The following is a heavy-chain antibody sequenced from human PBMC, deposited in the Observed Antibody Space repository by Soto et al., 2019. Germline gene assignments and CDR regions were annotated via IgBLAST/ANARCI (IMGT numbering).Heavy chain of an antibody. V-gene: IGHV4-39*07. CDR3: ARARKGSGSDYYYHYGMDV. CDR1: GDSVTSVSDY. D-gene: IGHD3-3*01. Sequence: PSETLSLTCTVSGDSVTSVSDYWSWIRQPPGKGLEWIGEINHSGSTNYNPSLKSRVTISVHTSKNQFSLKLSSVTAADTAVYYCARARKGSGSDYYYHYGMDVWGKGTTVTVSS. CDR2: INHSGST. J-gene: IGHJ6*04.